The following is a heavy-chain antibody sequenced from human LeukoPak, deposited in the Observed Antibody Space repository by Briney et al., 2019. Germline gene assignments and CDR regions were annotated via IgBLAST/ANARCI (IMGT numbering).Heavy chain of an antibody. D-gene: IGHD3-3*01. CDR2: IKQDGSEK. V-gene: IGHV3-7*03. CDR3: AREGIRFYDSFAYYFGY. CDR1: GFTLSSYA. J-gene: IGHJ4*02. Sequence: PGGSLRLSCTASGFTLSSYAMSWVRQAPGKGLEWVANIKQDGSEKYYVDSVKGRFTISRDNAKNSLYLQMNSLRAEDTAVYYCAREGIRFYDSFAYYFGYWGQGTLVTVSS.